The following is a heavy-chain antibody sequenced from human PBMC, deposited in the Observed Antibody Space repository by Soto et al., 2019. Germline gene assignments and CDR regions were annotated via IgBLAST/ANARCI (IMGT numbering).Heavy chain of an antibody. D-gene: IGHD2-15*01. CDR1: DENGSSSSYC. Sequence: SETLALRYAVVDENGSSSSYCCACTRQPAGKGREWSGSLYSSGKTYRNPPLKSRVTMSDDTSKNQLSRRLSSVTAADTAVYYCARLILAFTEPFDYWGQRTRVTV. V-gene: IGHV4-39*01. CDR2: LYSSGKT. CDR3: ARLILAFTEPFDY. J-gene: IGHJ4*02.